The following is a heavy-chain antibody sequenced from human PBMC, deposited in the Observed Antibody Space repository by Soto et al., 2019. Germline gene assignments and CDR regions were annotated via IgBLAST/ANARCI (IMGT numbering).Heavy chain of an antibody. CDR1: GYTFIDYY. D-gene: IGHD3-10*01. Sequence: AAVKVSCKPSGYTFIDYYIHWVRQAPGQGLEWMGWFNPRTGGANSAQKFQGRVTLTKNTAITTVYLEVNSLTSDDTAFYYCARASAAASSWFGEWGQGTLVTVSS. J-gene: IGHJ4*02. CDR2: FNPRTGGA. V-gene: IGHV1-2*02. CDR3: ARASAAASSWFGE.